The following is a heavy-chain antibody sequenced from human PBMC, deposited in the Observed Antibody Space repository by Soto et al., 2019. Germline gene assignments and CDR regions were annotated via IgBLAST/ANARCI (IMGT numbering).Heavy chain of an antibody. Sequence: QMQLVQSGAEARKPGASVKVSCKTSGYTFTGYYLNWVRQAPGRGLEWVGWINPKTGDTNNAQKFQGRVTMTTDTSISTGYMELSGLKSDDTAVYYCVTGVHLVRWGQGTRVTVSS. J-gene: IGHJ4*02. CDR2: INPKTGDT. V-gene: IGHV1-2*02. CDR1: GYTFTGYY. D-gene: IGHD6-6*01. CDR3: VTGVHLVR.